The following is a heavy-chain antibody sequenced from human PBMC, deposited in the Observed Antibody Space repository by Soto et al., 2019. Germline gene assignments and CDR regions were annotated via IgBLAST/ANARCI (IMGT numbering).Heavy chain of an antibody. CDR3: ARDHYYYDSSGYPHFDY. CDR1: GFTFSDYY. CDR2: ISSSGSTI. V-gene: IGHV3-11*01. D-gene: IGHD3-22*01. J-gene: IGHJ4*02. Sequence: GGSLRLSCAASGFTFSDYYMSWIRQAPGKGLEWVSYISSSGSTIYYADSVKGRFTISRDNAKNSLYLQMDSLRAEDTAVYYCARDHYYYDSSGYPHFDYWGQGTLVTVSS.